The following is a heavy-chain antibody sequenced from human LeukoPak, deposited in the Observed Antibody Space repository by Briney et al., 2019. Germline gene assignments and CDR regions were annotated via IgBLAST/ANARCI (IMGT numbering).Heavy chain of an antibody. CDR3: ARAMWELPYFDY. J-gene: IGHJ4*02. CDR1: EFTVSSNY. D-gene: IGHD1-26*01. Sequence: GGSLRLSCAASEFTVSSNYMSWVRQAPGKGLEWVSVIYSGGSTYYADSVKGRFTISRDNSKNTLYLQMNSLRAEDTAVYYCARAMWELPYFDYWGQGTLVTVSS. V-gene: IGHV3-53*01. CDR2: IYSGGST.